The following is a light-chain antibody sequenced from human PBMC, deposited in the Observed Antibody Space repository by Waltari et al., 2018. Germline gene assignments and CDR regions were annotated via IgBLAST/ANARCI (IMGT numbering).Light chain of an antibody. J-gene: IGKJ4*01. CDR3: QQYGSSL. V-gene: IGKV3-20*01. CDR2: GAS. CDR1: QSVSSSY. Sequence: EIVLTQSPGTLSLSPWESATLSCRASQSVSSSYLAWYQQKPGQAPRLLIYGASSRATGIPDRFSGSGAGTDFTLTISRLEPEDFAVYYCQQYGSSLFGGGTKVEIK.